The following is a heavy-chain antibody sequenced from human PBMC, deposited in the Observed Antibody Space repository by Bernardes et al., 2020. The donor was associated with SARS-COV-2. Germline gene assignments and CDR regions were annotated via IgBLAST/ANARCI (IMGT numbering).Heavy chain of an antibody. J-gene: IGHJ6*02. V-gene: IGHV4-34*01. CDR3: ANLWFGEWTPSV. D-gene: IGHD3-10*01. CDR1: GGSFSGYY. CDR2: INHSGST. Sequence: SETLSLTCAVYGGSFSGYYWSWIRQPPGKGLEWIGEINHSGSTNYNPSLKSRVTISVDTSKNQFSLKLSSVTAADTAVYYCANLWFGEWTPSVWGQGTTVTVSS.